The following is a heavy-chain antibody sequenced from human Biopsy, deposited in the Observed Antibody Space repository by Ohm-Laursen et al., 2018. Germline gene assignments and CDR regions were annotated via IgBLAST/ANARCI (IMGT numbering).Heavy chain of an antibody. V-gene: IGHV4-39*01. J-gene: IGHJ5*02. D-gene: IGHD3-22*01. CDR2: IFYRGST. CDR3: ARDYDTSGYYYVS. CDR1: GGSISNINYY. Sequence: GTLSLTCSVSGGSISNINYYWGWIRQPPGKGLEWIESIFYRGSTHYKPSLKSRVNMSVDTSKNQFSLKLNSVAAADTAVYYCARDYDTSGYYYVSWGQGTLVTVSS.